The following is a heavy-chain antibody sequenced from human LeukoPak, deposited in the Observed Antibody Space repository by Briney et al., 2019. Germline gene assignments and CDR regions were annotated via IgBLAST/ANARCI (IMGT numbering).Heavy chain of an antibody. J-gene: IGHJ6*01. V-gene: IGHV5-51*01. Sequence: PGESLKISCRCSGYSFADFWIGWVRQMPGKGLEWMGIIYPGDSDTRYSPSFQGQVTISADKFISTAYLQWSSLKASDTAMYYCARQSREYGLDVWGQGTTVTVSS. CDR3: ARQSREYGLDV. CDR1: GYSFADFW. CDR2: IYPGDSDT.